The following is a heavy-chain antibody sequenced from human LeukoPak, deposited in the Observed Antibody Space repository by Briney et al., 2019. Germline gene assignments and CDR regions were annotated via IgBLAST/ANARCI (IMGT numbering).Heavy chain of an antibody. CDR2: MYSRGDT. V-gene: IGHV3-53*01. J-gene: IGHJ5*02. CDR3: ARDAPQVPAAGVLAS. CDR1: GFTVSDNY. D-gene: IGHD6-13*01. Sequence: GGSLRPSCAASGFTVSDNYMSWVRQAPGKGLEWVSVMYSRGDTYYANSVKGRFTFSRDISKNTLYLQMNGRRVEDTAMYYCARDAPQVPAAGVLASWGQGTLVIVSS.